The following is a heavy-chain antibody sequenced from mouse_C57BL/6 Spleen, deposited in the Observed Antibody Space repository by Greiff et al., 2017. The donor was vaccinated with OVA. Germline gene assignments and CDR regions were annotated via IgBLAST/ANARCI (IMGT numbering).Heavy chain of an antibody. CDR2: ISDGGSYT. CDR1: GFTFSSYA. CDR3: ARDDYDGDWYFDY. J-gene: IGHJ2*01. D-gene: IGHD2-4*01. V-gene: IGHV5-4*03. Sequence: EVKLMESGGGLVKPGGSLKLSCAASGFTFSSYAMSWVRQTPEKRLEWVATISDGGSYTYYPDNVKGRFTISRANAKNNLYLQMSHLKSEDTAMYYCARDDYDGDWYFDYWGQGTTLTVSS.